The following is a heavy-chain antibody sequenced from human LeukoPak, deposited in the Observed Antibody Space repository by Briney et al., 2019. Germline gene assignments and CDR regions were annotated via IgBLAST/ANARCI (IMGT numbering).Heavy chain of an antibody. V-gene: IGHV4-39*01. CDR3: ARSRKYGAVTTYSWFDP. J-gene: IGHJ5*02. CDR2: VSYTGST. D-gene: IGHD4-17*01. Sequence: SETLSLTCTVSGGSISSSTYYWGWIRQPPGRGLEWIASVSYTGSTTYNPSLKSRFTISVDTSKTQFSLKLSSVTAADTAVYYCARSRKYGAVTTYSWFDPWGRGTLVIVSS. CDR1: GGSISSSTYY.